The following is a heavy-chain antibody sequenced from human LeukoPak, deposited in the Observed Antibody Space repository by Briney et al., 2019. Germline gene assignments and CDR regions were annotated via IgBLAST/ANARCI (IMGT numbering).Heavy chain of an antibody. CDR3: ARDGYGSGGHHDY. CDR1: GFTLSSYA. Sequence: GGSLRLSCAASGFTLSSYAMHWVRQAPGKGLEWVAVISYDGSNKYYADSVKGRFTISRDNSKNTLYLQMNSLRAEDTAVYYCARDGYGSGGHHDYWGQGTLVTVSS. D-gene: IGHD3-10*01. J-gene: IGHJ4*02. V-gene: IGHV3-30*01. CDR2: ISYDGSNK.